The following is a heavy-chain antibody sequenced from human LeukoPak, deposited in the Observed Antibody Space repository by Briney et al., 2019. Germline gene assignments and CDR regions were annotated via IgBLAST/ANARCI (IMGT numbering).Heavy chain of an antibody. J-gene: IGHJ4*02. D-gene: IGHD6-19*01. V-gene: IGHV3-30*18. Sequence: GGSLRLSCAASGFTFSSYGMHLVRQAPGKGLEWVAVISYDGSNKYYADSVKGRFTISRDNSKNTLYLQMNSLRAEDTAVYYCAKGYSSGWYCLSSWGQGTLVTVSS. CDR1: GFTFSSYG. CDR3: AKGYSSGWYCLSS. CDR2: ISYDGSNK.